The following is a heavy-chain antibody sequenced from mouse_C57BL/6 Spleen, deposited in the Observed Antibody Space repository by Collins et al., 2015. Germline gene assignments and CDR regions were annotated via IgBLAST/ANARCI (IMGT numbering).Heavy chain of an antibody. V-gene: IGHV1-76*01. CDR1: GYTFTDYY. J-gene: IGHJ4*01. CDR3: ARSYPTRAMDY. Sequence: QVQLKQSGAELVRPGASVKLSCKASGYTFTDYYINWVKQRPGQGLEWIARIYPGSGNTYYNEKFKGKATLTAEKSSSTAYMQLSSLTSEDSAVYFCARSYPTRAMDYWGQGTSVTVSS. CDR2: IYPGSGNT. D-gene: IGHD1-1*01.